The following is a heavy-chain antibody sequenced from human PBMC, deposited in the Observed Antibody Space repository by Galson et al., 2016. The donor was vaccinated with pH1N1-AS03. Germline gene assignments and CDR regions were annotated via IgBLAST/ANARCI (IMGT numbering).Heavy chain of an antibody. D-gene: IGHD6-13*01. CDR1: GYTFTNYA. CDR3: SRDELGVGIVPAGTKTFEY. CDR2: SSAYNFNT. Sequence: SVKVSCKASGYTFTNYAISWVQQAPGQGLEWMGWSSAYNFNTNYAQNFKGRVTMTTDTSTSTAYMELRSLNSDDTAVYYCSRDELGVGIVPAGTKTFEYWGQGTLVIVSS. J-gene: IGHJ4*02. V-gene: IGHV1-18*01.